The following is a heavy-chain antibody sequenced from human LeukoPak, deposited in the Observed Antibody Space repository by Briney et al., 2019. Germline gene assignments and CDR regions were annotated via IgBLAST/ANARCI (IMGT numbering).Heavy chain of an antibody. D-gene: IGHD3-10*01. J-gene: IGHJ5*02. CDR1: GYSISSGYY. V-gene: IGHV4-38-2*02. CDR2: IYHSGST. Sequence: SETLSLTCTVFGYSISSGYYWGWIRRPPGKGLEWIGNIYHSGSTYYNPSLKSRVTISVDTSKNQFSLKLSSVTATDTAVYYCARRREVLGGWCDPWGEGTLVSVSS. CDR3: ARRREVLGGWCDP.